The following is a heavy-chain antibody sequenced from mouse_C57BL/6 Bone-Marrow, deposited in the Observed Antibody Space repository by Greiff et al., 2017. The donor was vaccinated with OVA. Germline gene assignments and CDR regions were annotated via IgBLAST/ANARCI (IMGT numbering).Heavy chain of an antibody. Sequence: QVQLQQPGTELVKPGASVKLSCKASGYTFTSYWMHWVKQRPGQGLEWIGNINPSNGGTNYNEKFKSKATLTVDKSSSTAYMQLSSLTSEDSAVYYCARVGGFTTVVVEGFDYWGQGTTLTVSS. J-gene: IGHJ2*01. V-gene: IGHV1-53*01. CDR1: GYTFTSYW. D-gene: IGHD1-1*01. CDR2: INPSNGGT. CDR3: ARVGGFTTVVVEGFDY.